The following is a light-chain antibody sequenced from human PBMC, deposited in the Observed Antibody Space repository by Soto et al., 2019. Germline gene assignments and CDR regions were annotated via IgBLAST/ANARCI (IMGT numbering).Light chain of an antibody. CDR1: QSISGTY. J-gene: IGKJ1*01. CDR3: QHSGDFRWT. CDR2: SAS. Sequence: DTVLTQSPGTLSLTSVERATLSCMASQSISGTYLAWYQQKPGQAPRLLIYSASTRATGIPDRFSGSGSGTDFTLTISRLEPEDFAVYYCQHSGDFRWTFGQGTKVDNK. V-gene: IGKV3-20*01.